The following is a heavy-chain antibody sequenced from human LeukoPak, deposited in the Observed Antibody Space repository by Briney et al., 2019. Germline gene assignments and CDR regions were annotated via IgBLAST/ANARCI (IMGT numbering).Heavy chain of an antibody. CDR3: AKATFASCWNLYFDS. CDR1: GFSFSSFA. V-gene: IGHV3-23*01. Sequence: GGSLRLSCAASGFSFSSFAMSGGRQAPGKGLEWVSTISSSGGSTYYADSVKGRFTISRDKSKSTLFLQMNSLRDEATAVYSCAKATFASCWNLYFDSWGQGTLAPVSS. J-gene: IGHJ4*02. CDR2: ISSSGGST. D-gene: IGHD2-2*01.